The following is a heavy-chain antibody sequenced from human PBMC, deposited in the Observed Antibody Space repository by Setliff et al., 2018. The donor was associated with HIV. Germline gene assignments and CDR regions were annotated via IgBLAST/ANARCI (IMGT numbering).Heavy chain of an antibody. CDR2: IYYNGDT. J-gene: IGHJ4*02. CDR3: AREIYGGNSRPFDY. D-gene: IGHD4-17*01. Sequence: SEILSLTCTVSGGSMTGYFWNWIRQSPGKGLEWIGYIYYNGDTNYNPTLNSRGTISVDTSKNQFSLKLTSVTAADTAVYYCAREIYGGNSRPFDYWGPGTLVTVSS. V-gene: IGHV4-59*01. CDR1: GGSMTGYF.